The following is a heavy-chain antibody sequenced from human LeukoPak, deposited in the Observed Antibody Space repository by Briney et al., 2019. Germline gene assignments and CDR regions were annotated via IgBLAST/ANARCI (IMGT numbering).Heavy chain of an antibody. J-gene: IGHJ5*02. CDR2: INPNSGGT. Sequence: ASVKVSCKASGYTFTGYYMHWVRQAPGQGLEWMGWINPNSGGTSSAQKFQGRVTMTRDTSITTVYMEVSWLTSDDTAIYYCARADRLHGGPYLIGPWGQGTLVTVSS. D-gene: IGHD2-21*01. V-gene: IGHV1-2*02. CDR3: ARADRLHGGPYLIGP. CDR1: GYTFTGYY.